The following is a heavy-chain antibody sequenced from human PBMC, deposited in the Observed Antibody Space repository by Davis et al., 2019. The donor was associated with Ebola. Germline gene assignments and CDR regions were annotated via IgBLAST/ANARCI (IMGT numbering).Heavy chain of an antibody. V-gene: IGHV4-34*12. J-gene: IGHJ2*01. CDR2: IIHSGKT. D-gene: IGHD2-2*01. Sequence: PSETLSLTCAVYGESFSAYYWTWIRQPPGKGLEWIGEIIHSGKTNYNPSLKSRGTILVDMSKNQFSLKLSSVTAADTAVYYCARERGPDWYFDLWGRGTLVTVSS. CDR3: ARERGPDWYFDL. CDR1: GESFSAYY.